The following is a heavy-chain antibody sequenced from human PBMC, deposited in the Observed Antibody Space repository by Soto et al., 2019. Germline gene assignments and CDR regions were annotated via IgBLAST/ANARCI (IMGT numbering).Heavy chain of an antibody. J-gene: IGHJ4*02. CDR3: ARQGSGAEGFDF. CDR1: GYSFTNHW. D-gene: IGHD6-25*01. V-gene: IGHV5-51*01. CDR2: IYPGDSDT. Sequence: PGESLKIPCKASGYSFTNHWIGWERQMPGKGLDWMGIIYPGDSDTRYSPSFLGQVTISAGKSINTAYLQWSSLKASDTAMYYCARQGSGAEGFDFWGQGALVTVSS.